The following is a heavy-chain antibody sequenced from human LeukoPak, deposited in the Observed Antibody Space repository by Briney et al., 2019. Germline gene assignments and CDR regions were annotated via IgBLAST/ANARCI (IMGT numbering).Heavy chain of an antibody. V-gene: IGHV3-11*06. D-gene: IGHD4-23*01. Sequence: PGGSLRLSCAASGFTFSDYYMSWIRQAPGKGLEWVSYISTSGIYTNYAGSVEGRFTISRDNAKNSLYLRMNSLRAGDTAVYYCARGRTTVVTPFFQWGQGTLVTVSS. J-gene: IGHJ4*02. CDR2: ISTSGIYT. CDR3: ARGRTTVVTPFFQ. CDR1: GFTFSDYY.